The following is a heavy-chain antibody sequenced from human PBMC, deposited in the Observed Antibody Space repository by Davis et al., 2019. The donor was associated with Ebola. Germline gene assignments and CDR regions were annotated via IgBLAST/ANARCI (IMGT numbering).Heavy chain of an antibody. Sequence: GESLKISCVASGFTFSSYTMNWVRQAPGKGLEWVSAISGSGGSTYYADSVKGRFTISRDNSKNTLYLQMNSLRAEDTAVYYCARKGNWELLGAFDYWGQGTLVTVSS. CDR2: ISGSGGST. J-gene: IGHJ4*02. V-gene: IGHV3-23*01. CDR3: ARKGNWELLGAFDY. D-gene: IGHD1-26*01. CDR1: GFTFSSYT.